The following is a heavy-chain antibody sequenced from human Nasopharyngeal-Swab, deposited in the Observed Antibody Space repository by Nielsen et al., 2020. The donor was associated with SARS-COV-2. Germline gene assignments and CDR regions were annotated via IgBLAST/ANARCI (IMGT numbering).Heavy chain of an antibody. Sequence: SETLSLTCTVSGGSISSYNWSWIRHSPGKGLEWIGYLYNSGSIKSNPSLKSRVTISVDTSKNQFSLNLRSVTAADTAVYYCARGSCSGGSCTPYTWFDPWGQGTLVTVSS. J-gene: IGHJ5*02. CDR3: ARGSCSGGSCTPYTWFDP. CDR1: GGSISSYN. CDR2: LYNSGSI. V-gene: IGHV4-59*13. D-gene: IGHD2-15*01.